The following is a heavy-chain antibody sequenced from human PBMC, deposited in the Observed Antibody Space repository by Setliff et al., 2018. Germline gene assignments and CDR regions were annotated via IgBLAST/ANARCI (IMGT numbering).Heavy chain of an antibody. CDR1: GYPFTNYG. CDR3: ARVTIAVAGYFDF. D-gene: IGHD6-19*01. CDR2: ISGHNGDT. J-gene: IGHJ4*02. V-gene: IGHV1-18*01. Sequence: ASVKVSCKTSGYPFTNYGLSWVRQAPGQGLEWMGWISGHNGDTKLAQNFQGRVTVTTDTFTSTAYMELRSLRSDDTAVYYCARVTIAVAGYFDFWGQGTLVTVSS.